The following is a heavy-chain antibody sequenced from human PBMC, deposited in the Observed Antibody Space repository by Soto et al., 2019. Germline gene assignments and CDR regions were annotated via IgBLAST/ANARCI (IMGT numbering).Heavy chain of an antibody. CDR2: IIPIFGTA. J-gene: IGHJ4*02. CDR1: GGTFSSYA. D-gene: IGHD6-19*01. CDR3: AREPRGRWLAPSFDY. V-gene: IGHV1-69*13. Sequence: GASVKVSCKASGGTFSSYAISWVRQAPGQGLEWMGGIIPIFGTANYAQKFQGRVTITADESTSTAYMELSSLRSEDTAVYYCAREPRGRWLAPSFDYWGQGTLVTVSS.